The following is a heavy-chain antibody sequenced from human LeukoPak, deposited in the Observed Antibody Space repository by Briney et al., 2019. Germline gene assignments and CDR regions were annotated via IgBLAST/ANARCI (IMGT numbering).Heavy chain of an antibody. Sequence: ASVKVSCKASGYTXTGCYMHWVRQAPGQGLEWMGWINPNSGGTNYAQKFQGRVTMARDTSISTAYMELSRLRSDDTAVYYCRTDRYGDYGDYIDYWGQGTLVTVSS. CDR3: RTDRYGDYGDYIDY. CDR1: GYTXTGCY. CDR2: INPNSGGT. D-gene: IGHD4-17*01. V-gene: IGHV1-2*02. J-gene: IGHJ4*02.